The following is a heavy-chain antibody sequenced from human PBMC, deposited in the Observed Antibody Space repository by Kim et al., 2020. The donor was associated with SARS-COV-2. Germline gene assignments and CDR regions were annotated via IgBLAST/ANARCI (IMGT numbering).Heavy chain of an antibody. CDR3: GRCRSSWYSSVSFLSGMDV. J-gene: IGHJ6*02. D-gene: IGHD6-13*01. CDR2: ISSSSSTI. CDR1: GITFSSYS. V-gene: IGHV3-48*02. Sequence: GGSLRLSCAASGITFSSYSMNWVRQAPGKGLEWDSYISSSSSTIYYADSVQGRFTISRDNAKNALYLQMNSLRDEDTSVYYCGRCRSSWYSSVSFLSGMDVWGQGTTVTFSS.